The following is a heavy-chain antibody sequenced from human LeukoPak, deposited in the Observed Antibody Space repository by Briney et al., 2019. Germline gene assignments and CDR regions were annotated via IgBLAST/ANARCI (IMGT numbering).Heavy chain of an antibody. CDR2: INPNINGT. CDR1: GYTFTGYY. CDR3: ARTSLYGDYEFDFDY. J-gene: IGHJ4*02. D-gene: IGHD4-17*01. Sequence: ASVKVSCKASGYTFTGYYIHWVRQAPGQGLEWMGWINPNINGTNYAQKFQGRVTMTRDTSISTAYMELSRLRSDDTAVYYCARTSLYGDYEFDFDYWGQGTLVTVSS. V-gene: IGHV1-2*02.